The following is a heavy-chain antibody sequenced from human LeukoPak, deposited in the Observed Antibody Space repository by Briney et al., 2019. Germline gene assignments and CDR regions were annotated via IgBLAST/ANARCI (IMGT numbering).Heavy chain of an antibody. V-gene: IGHV4-59*01. CDR1: GGSISNYY. CDR3: ASGYQIVS. J-gene: IGHJ5*02. D-gene: IGHD2/OR15-2a*01. CDR2: IYYGGTT. Sequence: SETLSLTCTVSGGSISNYYWSWIRQPPGKGLEWIGYIYYGGTTVYNPSLKSRVTISVDTSKNQFSLTVRSVTAADTAVYYCASGYQIVSWGQGTLVSVSS.